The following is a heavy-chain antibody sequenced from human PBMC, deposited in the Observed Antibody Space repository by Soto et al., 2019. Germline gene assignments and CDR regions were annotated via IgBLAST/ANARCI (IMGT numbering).Heavy chain of an antibody. CDR3: ARGMDIVATIGFDY. J-gene: IGHJ4*02. Sequence: GGSLRLSCAASGFTFSEYEMNWVRQAPGKGLEWVAYILSTGTTIYYADSVKGRFTISRDNAKNSLYLQMNSLRAEDTAVYYCARGMDIVATIGFDYWGLGTLVT. CDR2: ILSTGTTI. CDR1: GFTFSEYE. D-gene: IGHD5-12*01. V-gene: IGHV3-48*03.